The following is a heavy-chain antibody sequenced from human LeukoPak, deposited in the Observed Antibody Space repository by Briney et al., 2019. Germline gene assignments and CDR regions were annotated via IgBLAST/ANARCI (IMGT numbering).Heavy chain of an antibody. Sequence: SGPTLVKPTQTLTLTCTFSGFSLSTSGVGVAWIRQPPGKALEWLAVIYWDDDKRYSPSLKNRLTITEDTPKNQVVLTMTNMSPVDTATYYCVYRPRYTGSYYPYWGQGTLVTISS. J-gene: IGHJ4*02. V-gene: IGHV2-5*02. D-gene: IGHD1-26*01. CDR1: GFSLSTSGVG. CDR3: VYRPRYTGSYYPY. CDR2: IYWDDDK.